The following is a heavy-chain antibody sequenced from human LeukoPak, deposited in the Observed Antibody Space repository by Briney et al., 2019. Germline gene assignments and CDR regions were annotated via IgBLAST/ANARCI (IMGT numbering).Heavy chain of an antibody. CDR1: GGSFSGYY. J-gene: IGHJ5*02. CDR2: INHSGST. D-gene: IGHD6-19*01. CDR3: ARRSGWYFIRHGWFDP. Sequence: SETLSLTCAVYGGSFSGYYWRWIRQTPGKGLEWIGEINHSGSTNYNPSLKSRVTISVDTSKNQFSLKLSSVTAADTAVYYCARRSGWYFIRHGWFDPWGQGTLVTVSS. V-gene: IGHV4-34*01.